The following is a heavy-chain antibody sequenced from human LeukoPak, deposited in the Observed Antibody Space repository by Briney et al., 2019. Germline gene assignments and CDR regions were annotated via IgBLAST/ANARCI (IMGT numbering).Heavy chain of an antibody. CDR3: AREGPIVGATHLVDY. V-gene: IGHV1-2*02. CDR1: GYTFTDYY. D-gene: IGHD1-26*01. Sequence: ASVKVSCKASGYTFTDYYVHWVRQAPGQGLEWMGWINPNSGGTNYAQKFQGRVTMTRDTSISTAYMELSRLRSDDTAVYYCAREGPIVGATHLVDYWGQGTPVTVSS. CDR2: INPNSGGT. J-gene: IGHJ4*02.